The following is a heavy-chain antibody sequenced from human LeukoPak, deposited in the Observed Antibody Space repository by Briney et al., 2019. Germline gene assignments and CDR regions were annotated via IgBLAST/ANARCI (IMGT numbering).Heavy chain of an antibody. V-gene: IGHV3-9*01. Sequence: GGSLRLSCAASGFTFDDYAMHWVRQAPGKGLEWVSGISWNSGSIGYADSVKGRFTISRDNAKNSLYLQMNSLGAEDTALYYCARGRKIYSNSDFDYWGQGTLVTVSS. CDR1: GFTFDDYA. CDR2: ISWNSGSI. J-gene: IGHJ4*02. CDR3: ARGRKIYSNSDFDY. D-gene: IGHD4-11*01.